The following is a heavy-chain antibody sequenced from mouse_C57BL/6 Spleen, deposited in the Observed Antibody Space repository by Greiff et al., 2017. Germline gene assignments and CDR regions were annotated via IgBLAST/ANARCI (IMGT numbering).Heavy chain of an antibody. D-gene: IGHD2-2*01. J-gene: IGHJ2*01. CDR2: INYDGSST. V-gene: IGHV5-16*01. CDR3: ARDLGYHYFDY. Sequence: EVKVVESEGGLVQPGSSMKLSCTASGFTFSDYYMAWVRQVPEKGLEWVANINYDGSSTYYLDSLKSRFIISRDNAKNILYLQMSSLKSEDTATYYCARDLGYHYFDYWGQGTTLTVSS. CDR1: GFTFSDYY.